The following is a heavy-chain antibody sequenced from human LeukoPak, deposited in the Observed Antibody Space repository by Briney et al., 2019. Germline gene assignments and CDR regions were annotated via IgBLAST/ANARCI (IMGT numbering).Heavy chain of an antibody. CDR3: ARRYSSDY. D-gene: IGHD6-13*01. J-gene: IGHJ4*02. CDR1: GFAFSNHA. V-gene: IGHV3-23*01. CDR2: ISISGGTT. Sequence: GGSLRLSCTASGFAFSNHAMSWVRQAPGKGLEWVSSISISGGTTYYADSVKGRFTISRENSKSTLYLQMNSLRAEDTAVYYCARRYSSDYWGQGTLVTVSS.